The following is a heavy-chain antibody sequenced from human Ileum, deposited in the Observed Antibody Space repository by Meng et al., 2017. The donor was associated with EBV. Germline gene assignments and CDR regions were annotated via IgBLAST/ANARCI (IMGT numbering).Heavy chain of an antibody. CDR1: GWSFSNYY. CDR3: ARYGTCGANSFYCFDP. CDR2: ISHTGTT. D-gene: IGHD4-23*01. V-gene: IGHV4-34*01. J-gene: IGHJ5*02. Sequence: QGQLQQWGAGLLKPSETLSLTCGVYGWSFSNYYWTWIRQPPGKGLEWIGEISHTGTTKYNPSLKNRVTISLDTSNNQFSLNLNSVTAADTALYYCARYGTCGANSFYCFDPWGQGTLVTVSS.